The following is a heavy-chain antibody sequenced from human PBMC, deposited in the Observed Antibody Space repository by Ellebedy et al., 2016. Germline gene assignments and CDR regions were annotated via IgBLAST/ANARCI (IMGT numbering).Heavy chain of an antibody. CDR3: ARDPSDYGDYNWFDP. CDR2: ISSSSSYI. D-gene: IGHD4-17*01. Sequence: GESLKISCAASGFTFSSYSMNWVRQAPGKGLEWVSSISSSSSYIYYADSVKGRFTISRDNAKNSLYLQMNSLRAEDTAVYYCARDPSDYGDYNWFDPWGQGTLVTVSS. CDR1: GFTFSSYS. J-gene: IGHJ5*02. V-gene: IGHV3-21*01.